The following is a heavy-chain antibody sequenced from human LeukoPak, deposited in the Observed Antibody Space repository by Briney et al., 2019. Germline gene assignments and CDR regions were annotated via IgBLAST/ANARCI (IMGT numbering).Heavy chain of an antibody. CDR2: IYNDDTT. CDR1: GFTVSSSY. CDR3: ARESPSGGTQYFDY. V-gene: IGHV3-66*01. D-gene: IGHD2-15*01. Sequence: AGGSLRLSCAGSGFTVSSSYMDWVRQAPGKGLEWVSVIYNDDTTYYADSVKGRFTISRDNSKNTLYLQMNGLRAEDAAIYYCARESPSGGTQYFDYWGQGALVTVSS. J-gene: IGHJ4*02.